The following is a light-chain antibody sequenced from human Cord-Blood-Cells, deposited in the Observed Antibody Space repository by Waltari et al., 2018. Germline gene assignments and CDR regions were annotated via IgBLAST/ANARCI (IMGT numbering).Light chain of an antibody. J-gene: IGKJ1*01. V-gene: IGKV3-11*01. CDR2: DAS. CDR3: QQRSNWPRT. Sequence: IVWTQTTATLFLSPGESATLSCRASKSVSSYLDWYQQKPGQAPRLLIYDASNRATGIPARFSGSGSGTDFTLTISSLEPEDLAVYYCQQRSNWPRTFGQGTKVEIK. CDR1: KSVSSY.